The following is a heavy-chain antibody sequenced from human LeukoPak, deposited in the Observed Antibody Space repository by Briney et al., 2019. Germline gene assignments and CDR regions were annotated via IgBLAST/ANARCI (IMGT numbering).Heavy chain of an antibody. Sequence: RSSETLSLTCTVSGGSISSYYWSWIRQPPGKGLEWIGYIYYSGSTNYNPSLKSRVTISVDTSKNQFSLKLSSVTAADTAVYYCARGRAYYYDSSGPRYFDYWGQGTLVTVSS. CDR3: ARGRAYYYDSSGPRYFDY. J-gene: IGHJ4*02. V-gene: IGHV4-59*01. D-gene: IGHD3-22*01. CDR2: IYYSGST. CDR1: GGSISSYY.